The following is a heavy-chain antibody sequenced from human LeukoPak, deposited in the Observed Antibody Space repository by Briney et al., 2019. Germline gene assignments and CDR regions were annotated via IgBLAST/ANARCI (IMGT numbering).Heavy chain of an antibody. J-gene: IGHJ4*02. CDR2: IYSGGNT. CDR1: GLTGSSNY. V-gene: IGHV3-66*02. D-gene: IGHD7-27*01. Sequence: GGSLRLXCAASGLTGSSNYMTWIRQAPRKGLEWVSIIYSGGNTYYADSVKGRFAISRDNSKNTVYLQMNSLRAEDTAVYYCVNLPGGGYWGQGTLVTVSS. CDR3: VNLPGGGY.